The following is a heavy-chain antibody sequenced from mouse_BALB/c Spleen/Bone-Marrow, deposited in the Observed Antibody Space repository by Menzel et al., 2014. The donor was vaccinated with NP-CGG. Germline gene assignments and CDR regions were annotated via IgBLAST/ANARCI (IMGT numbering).Heavy chain of an antibody. J-gene: IGHJ3*01. Sequence: EVHLVESGGDLVKPGGSLKLSCAASGFTFSSYGMSWVRQTPDKRLEWVATINSGGSYTYYSDSVKGRFTISRDNAKNTLYLQMNSLKSEDTAMYYCARRGLYDGSAWFAYWGQGTLVTVSA. CDR1: GFTFSSYG. CDR2: INSGGSYT. V-gene: IGHV5-6*01. D-gene: IGHD2-3*01. CDR3: ARRGLYDGSAWFAY.